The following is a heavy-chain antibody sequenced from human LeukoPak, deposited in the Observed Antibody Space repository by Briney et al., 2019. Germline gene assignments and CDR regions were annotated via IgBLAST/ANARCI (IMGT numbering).Heavy chain of an antibody. V-gene: IGHV3-73*01. D-gene: IGHD4-23*01. CDR2: IKTKAESYAT. CDR1: GFXFNSHG. Sequence: GGSLRLSCAASGFXFNSHGIHWVRQASGKGLEWVARIKTKAESYATAYVASVKGRFTISRDDSKNTAYLQMDSLKTEDTAMYYCTRLSGGNSDSYYYGLDVWGQGTTVTVSS. CDR3: TRLSGGNSDSYYYGLDV. J-gene: IGHJ6*02.